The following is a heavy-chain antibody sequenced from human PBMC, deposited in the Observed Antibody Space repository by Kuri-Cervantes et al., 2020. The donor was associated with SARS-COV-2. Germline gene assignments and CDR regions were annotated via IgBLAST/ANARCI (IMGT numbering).Heavy chain of an antibody. D-gene: IGHD3-22*01. CDR3: ARDSIVVNAFDI. CDR2: ISSSSSYI. V-gene: IGHV3-11*06. J-gene: IGHJ3*02. CDR1: GFTFSDYY. Sequence: GESLKISCAASGFTFSDYYMSWIRQAPGKGLEWVSSISSSSSYIYYADSVKGRFTISRDNAKNSLYLQMNSLRAEDTAVYYCARDSIVVNAFDIRGQGTMVTVSS.